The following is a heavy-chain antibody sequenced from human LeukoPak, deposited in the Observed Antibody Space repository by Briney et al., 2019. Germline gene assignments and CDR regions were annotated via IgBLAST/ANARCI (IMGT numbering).Heavy chain of an antibody. CDR3: ARARAKRQGYYYYYGMDV. V-gene: IGHV3-30-3*01. CDR1: GXTFSSYA. Sequence: GGSLRLSCAASGXTFSSYAMHWVRQAPGKGRECVAVISYDGSNKYYADSVKGRFTISRDNAKNSLYLQMNSLRDEDTAVYYCARARAKRQGYYYYYGMDVWGQGTTVTVSS. CDR2: ISYDGSNK. D-gene: IGHD1-1*01. J-gene: IGHJ6*02.